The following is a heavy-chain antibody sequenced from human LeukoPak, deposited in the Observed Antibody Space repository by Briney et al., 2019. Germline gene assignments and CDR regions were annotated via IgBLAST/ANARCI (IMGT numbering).Heavy chain of an antibody. CDR1: GFTFSSYG. CDR3: AREEHDYVWGSYRYYYYYGIDV. Sequence: GGSLRLSCAASGFTFSSYGMHWVRQSSGRGLEWVSFLSFDGSNEFYADSLKGRFTISRDNSKDTLYLQMDSLRAEDTALYYCAREEHDYVWGSYRYYYYYGIDVWGQGATVTVSS. D-gene: IGHD3-16*02. V-gene: IGHV3-30*03. J-gene: IGHJ6*02. CDR2: LSFDGSNE.